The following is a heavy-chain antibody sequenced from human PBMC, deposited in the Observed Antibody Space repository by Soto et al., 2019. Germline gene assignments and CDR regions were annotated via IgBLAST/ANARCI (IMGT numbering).Heavy chain of an antibody. CDR2: MNPNSGNT. J-gene: IGHJ6*02. CDR1: GYTFTSYD. V-gene: IGHV1-8*01. CDR3: ARGVFDFWSGHAFRMDV. D-gene: IGHD3-3*01. Sequence: QVQLVQSGAEVKKPGASVKVSCKASGYTFTSYDINWVRQATGQGLEWMGWMNPNSGNTGYAQKFQGRVTMTRNTFISTAYMELSSLRSEDTAVYYCARGVFDFWSGHAFRMDVWGQGTTVTVSS.